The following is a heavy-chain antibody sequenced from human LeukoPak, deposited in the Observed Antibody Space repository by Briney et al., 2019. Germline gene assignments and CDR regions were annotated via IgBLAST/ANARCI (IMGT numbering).Heavy chain of an antibody. Sequence: SETLSLTCTVSGDSIGTYYWSWIRQSAGKGLEWIGRTYTSGYTNYNPSLKSRVTMSADTSKNQFSLKLTSVTAADTAVYYCARVLHGGNSLGYWGQGTLVTVSS. CDR2: TYTSGYT. J-gene: IGHJ4*02. CDR1: GDSIGTYY. D-gene: IGHD4-23*01. CDR3: ARVLHGGNSLGY. V-gene: IGHV4-4*07.